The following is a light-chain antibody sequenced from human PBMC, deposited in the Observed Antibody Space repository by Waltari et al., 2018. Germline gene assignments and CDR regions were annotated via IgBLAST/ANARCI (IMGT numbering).Light chain of an antibody. Sequence: EIVLTQSPATLSLSPGERATLSSRASQSVSSYLAWYQQKPGQAPRLLIYDASNRATGIPARFSGSGPGTDFTLTISSLEPEDFAVYYCQQRSNWHPGLTFGGGTKVEIK. V-gene: IGKV3D-11*02. CDR1: QSVSSY. J-gene: IGKJ4*01. CDR2: DAS. CDR3: QQRSNWHPGLT.